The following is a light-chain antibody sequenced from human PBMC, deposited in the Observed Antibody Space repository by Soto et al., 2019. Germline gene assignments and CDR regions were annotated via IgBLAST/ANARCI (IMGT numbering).Light chain of an antibody. J-gene: IGKJ5*01. CDR2: EVS. CDR3: MQSTQLPPT. Sequence: VLSQSPLFQPVTLGQPASISCRSSQSLLHSNGYNYLDWYLQKPGQSPQLLIYEVSTRVSGVPDRFSGSGSGTDFTLEISRVETDDVGIYYCMQSTQLPPTFGQGTRLEIK. CDR1: QSLLHSNGYNY. V-gene: IGKV2D-29*02.